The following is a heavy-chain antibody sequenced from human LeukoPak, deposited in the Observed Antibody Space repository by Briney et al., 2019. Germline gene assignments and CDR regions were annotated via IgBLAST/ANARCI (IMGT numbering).Heavy chain of an antibody. CDR2: IYYSGST. V-gene: IGHV4-59*01. D-gene: IGHD1-26*01. J-gene: IGHJ3*02. Sequence: SETLSLTCTVSGGSISSYYWSWIRQPPGKGLEWIGYIYYSGSTKYNPSLKSRVTISVDTSKNQFSLKLSSVTAADTAVYYCARVRGSYSGHDAFDIWGQGTMVTVSS. CDR3: ARVRGSYSGHDAFDI. CDR1: GGSISSYY.